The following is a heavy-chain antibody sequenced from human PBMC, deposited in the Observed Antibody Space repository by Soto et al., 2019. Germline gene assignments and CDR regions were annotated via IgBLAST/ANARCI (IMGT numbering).Heavy chain of an antibody. D-gene: IGHD3-10*01. CDR1: GYTFSNYG. CDR2: ISVYNYNT. CDR3: ARGGGYDGAGTYPFDY. J-gene: IGHJ4*02. Sequence: QVQLVQSGAEVKKPGASVKVSCKTSGYTFSNYGIAWVRQAPGQSLEWMGWISVYNYNTNYAQKLQGRVTMTRDISTSTAYMELRSLISDDTAVDYCARGGGYDGAGTYPFDYWGQGTLVTVSS. V-gene: IGHV1-18*01.